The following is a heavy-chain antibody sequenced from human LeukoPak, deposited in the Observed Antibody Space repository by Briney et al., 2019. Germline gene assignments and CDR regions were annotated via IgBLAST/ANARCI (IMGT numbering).Heavy chain of an antibody. V-gene: IGHV6-1*01. J-gene: IGHJ3*02. Sequence: SQTLSLTCAISGDSVSTNSAAWNWIRQSPSRGLEWLGRTYYRSKWYNDYAISVKSRITINPDTSKNQFSLQLNSVTPEDTAIYYCTRDQGGRTLYAFDIWGQGTMVTVSS. CDR3: TRDQGGRTLYAFDI. D-gene: IGHD1-14*01. CDR1: GDSVSTNSAA. CDR2: TYYRSKWYN.